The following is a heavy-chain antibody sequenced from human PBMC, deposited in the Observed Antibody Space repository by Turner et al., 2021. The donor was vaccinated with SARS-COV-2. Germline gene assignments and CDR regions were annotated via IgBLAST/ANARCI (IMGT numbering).Heavy chain of an antibody. CDR3: ATATVAGMEFNYYGMDG. Sequence: QLRLQESGPGLVKTSETMSRTCAVSGGCLSSSSYYWGWPRQPSGKGLEGSGSINNSGSTYYNPSAKRRVTISVDTSKTQFSLKLSSVTVADTAVYYCATATVAGMEFNYYGMDGWGQGTMVTVSS. CDR2: INNSGST. J-gene: IGHJ6*02. CDR1: GGCLSSSSYY. V-gene: IGHV4-39*01. D-gene: IGHD6-13*01.